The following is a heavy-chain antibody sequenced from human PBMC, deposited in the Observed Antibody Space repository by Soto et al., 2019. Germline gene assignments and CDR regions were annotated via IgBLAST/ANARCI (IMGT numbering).Heavy chain of an antibody. CDR2: VYISGRT. CDR3: ARSGNSGYSPHDY. J-gene: IGHJ4*02. D-gene: IGHD5-12*01. V-gene: IGHV4-4*07. Sequence: QVLLQESGPELVKPAETLSLTCSVSGGSISPYYWSWIRQPAGKGLEWIGRVYISGRTNYNPSLKSRLSMSEDTSKNQFSLRLRSVTAADTAMYYCARSGNSGYSPHDYWGQGTLVTVSS. CDR1: GGSISPYY.